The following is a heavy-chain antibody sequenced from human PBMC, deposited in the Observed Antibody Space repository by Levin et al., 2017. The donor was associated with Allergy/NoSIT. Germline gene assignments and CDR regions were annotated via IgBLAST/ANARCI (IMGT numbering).Heavy chain of an antibody. CDR2: VSGSGSPI. CDR3: AVLGWTWP. J-gene: IGHJ4*02. D-gene: IGHD4-23*01. V-gene: IGHV3-48*04. CDR1: GFIFSTYG. Sequence: GGSLRLSCVGSGFIFSTYGMNWVRQAPGKGLEWVAHVSGSGSPIYYADPVKGRFTISRDNAKNSVYLQMNSLRVEDTAVYYCAVLGWTWPWGQGTLVSVSS.